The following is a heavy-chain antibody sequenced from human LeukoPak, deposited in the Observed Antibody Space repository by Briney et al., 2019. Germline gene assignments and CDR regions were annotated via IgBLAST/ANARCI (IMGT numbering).Heavy chain of an antibody. CDR1: GGSISSSDW. Sequence: SGTLSLTCTVSGGSISSSDWYCWVRQSPGKGLEWIGEIYHSGSTNYNPSLKSRVTISVDKSKNQFSLKLNSLTAADTAVYYCATLYSSGWYGTFDIWGQGTMATVSS. CDR3: ATLYSSGWYGTFDI. V-gene: IGHV4-4*02. D-gene: IGHD6-19*01. CDR2: IYHSGST. J-gene: IGHJ3*02.